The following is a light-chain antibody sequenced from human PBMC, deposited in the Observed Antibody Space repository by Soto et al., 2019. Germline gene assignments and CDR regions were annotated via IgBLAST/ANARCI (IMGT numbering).Light chain of an antibody. V-gene: IGKV4-1*01. Sequence: DIVMTQSPDSLAVSLGERATINCKSSQSVLYSSNNKNYLAWYQHIPGQPPKLLIYWASTRESGVPDRFSGSGSGTDFTRTISSLQAEDVAVYYCQQYYSTPPTFGQGTKVEIK. J-gene: IGKJ1*01. CDR2: WAS. CDR3: QQYYSTPPT. CDR1: QSVLYSSNNKNY.